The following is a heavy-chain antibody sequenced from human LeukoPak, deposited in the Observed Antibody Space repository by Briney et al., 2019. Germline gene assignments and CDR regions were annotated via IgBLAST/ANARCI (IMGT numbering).Heavy chain of an antibody. CDR1: GFTFSSYA. CDR3: AKMTGSGSYYDY. J-gene: IGHJ4*02. V-gene: IGHV3-23*01. Sequence: TGGSLRLSCAASGFTFSSYAMSWVRQAPGKGLEWVSAISGSGGSTYYADSVKGRFTISRDNSKNTLYLQMNSLRAEDTAVYYCAKMTGSGSYYDYWGQGTLVTVSS. D-gene: IGHD3-10*01. CDR2: ISGSGGST.